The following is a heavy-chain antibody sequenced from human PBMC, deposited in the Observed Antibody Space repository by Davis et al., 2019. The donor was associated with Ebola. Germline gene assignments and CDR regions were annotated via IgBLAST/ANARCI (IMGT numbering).Heavy chain of an antibody. D-gene: IGHD2-15*01. J-gene: IGHJ6*02. CDR2: FDPEDGET. CDR1: GYTLTELS. Sequence: ASVTVSCKVSGYTLTELSMHWVRQAPGKGLEWMGGFDPEDGETIYAQKFQGRVTMTEDTSTDTAYMELSSLRSYDTAVYYCARGYCSGGSCYFDYYYGMDVWGQGTTVTVSS. V-gene: IGHV1-24*01. CDR3: ARGYCSGGSCYFDYYYGMDV.